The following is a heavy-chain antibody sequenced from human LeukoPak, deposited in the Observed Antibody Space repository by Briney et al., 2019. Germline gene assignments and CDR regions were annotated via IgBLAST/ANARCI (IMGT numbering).Heavy chain of an antibody. V-gene: IGHV3-23*01. CDR2: IIGSDDNT. D-gene: IGHD6-19*01. CDR3: AKGKYSSGWYVFDY. J-gene: IGHJ4*02. CDR1: GFTFSSYV. Sequence: GGSLRLSCAASGFTFSSYVMSWVSHAPGKGLEWDSTIIGSDDNTYYADSVKGRFTISRDNSKNTLYLQTNSLRAEDTAVYYCAKGKYSSGWYVFDYWGQGTLVTVSS.